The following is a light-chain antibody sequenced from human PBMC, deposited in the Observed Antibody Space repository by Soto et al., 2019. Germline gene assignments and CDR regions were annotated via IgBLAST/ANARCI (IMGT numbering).Light chain of an antibody. CDR1: RDIGSD. CDR2: AAS. J-gene: IGKJ1*01. CDR3: QQYNSYSWT. V-gene: IGKV1-17*01. Sequence: TQSPSALSASVGEKLTITCRASRDIGSDLSWYQQKPGKAPTLLIYAASSLESGVPSRFSGSGSGTEFTLTISRLQPDDFATYYCQQYNSYSWTFRQGTKVDI.